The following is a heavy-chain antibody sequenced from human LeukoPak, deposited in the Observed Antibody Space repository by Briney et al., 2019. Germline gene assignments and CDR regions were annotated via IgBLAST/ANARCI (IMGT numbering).Heavy chain of an antibody. J-gene: IGHJ4*02. CDR1: GGTFSSYT. V-gene: IGHV1-69*02. D-gene: IGHD3-22*01. CDR2: IIPILGIA. CDR3: ARYQYYYDSSGYPVDY. Sequence: TVKVSCKASGGTFSSYTISWVRQAPGQGLEWMGRIIPILGIANYAQKFQGRVTITADKSTSTAYMELSSLRSEDTAVYYCARYQYYYDSSGYPVDYWGQGTLVTVSS.